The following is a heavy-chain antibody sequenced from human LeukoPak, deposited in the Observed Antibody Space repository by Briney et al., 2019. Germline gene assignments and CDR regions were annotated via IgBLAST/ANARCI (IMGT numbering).Heavy chain of an antibody. Sequence: GGSLRLSCAASGFTFSSYGMHWVRQAPGKGLEWVAVISYDGSNKYYADSVKGRFTISRDNSKSTLYLQMNSLRAEDTAVYYCAKRGPMYSSSSDYWGQGTLVTVSS. CDR1: GFTFSSYG. J-gene: IGHJ4*02. V-gene: IGHV3-30*18. D-gene: IGHD6-13*01. CDR3: AKRGPMYSSSSDY. CDR2: ISYDGSNK.